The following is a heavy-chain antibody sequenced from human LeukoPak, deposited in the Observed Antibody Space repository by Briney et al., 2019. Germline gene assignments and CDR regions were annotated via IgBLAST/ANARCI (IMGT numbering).Heavy chain of an antibody. CDR3: ARWAHGRQLALGNYMDV. J-gene: IGHJ6*03. D-gene: IGHD6-13*01. CDR2: IYYSGTT. V-gene: IGHV4-59*01. CDR1: GGSINNYY. Sequence: SETLSLTCTVSGGSINNYYWSWIRQPPGKGLEWIGYIYYSGTTNYSPSLKSRVTISVDTSKNQFSLNLSSVTAADTAVYYCARWAHGRQLALGNYMDVWGKGTTVTVSS.